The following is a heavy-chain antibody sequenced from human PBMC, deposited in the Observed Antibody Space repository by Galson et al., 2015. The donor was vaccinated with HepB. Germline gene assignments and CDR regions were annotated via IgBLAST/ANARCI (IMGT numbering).Heavy chain of an antibody. D-gene: IGHD3-10*01. CDR1: GFTFSSYS. Sequence: SLRLSCAASGFTFSSYSMNWVRQAPGKGLEWVSSISIGSSYIYYADSVKGRFTISRDNAKNSLYLQMNSLRAEDTAVYYCARTPPGRITMVRGGERADRYYYYYGMAVWGQGTPVTASS. CDR2: ISIGSSYI. V-gene: IGHV3-21*01. CDR3: ARTPPGRITMVRGGERADRYYYYYGMAV. J-gene: IGHJ6*02.